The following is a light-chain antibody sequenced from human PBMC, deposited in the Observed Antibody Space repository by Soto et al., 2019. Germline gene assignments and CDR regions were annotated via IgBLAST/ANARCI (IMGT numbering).Light chain of an antibody. Sequence: EIGLTQSPATLSLSPGERATLSCRASQSVSSYLAWYQQKPGQAPRLLIYDASNRATGIPARFSGSGSWTDFTLTISSLEPEDFAVYYCQQRSNWITFGQGTRLEIE. CDR1: QSVSSY. CDR3: QQRSNWIT. J-gene: IGKJ5*01. CDR2: DAS. V-gene: IGKV3-11*01.